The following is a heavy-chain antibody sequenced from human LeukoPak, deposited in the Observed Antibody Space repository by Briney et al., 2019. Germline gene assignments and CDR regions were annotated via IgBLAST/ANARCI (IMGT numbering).Heavy chain of an antibody. V-gene: IGHV3-23*01. Sequence: GGSLRLSCAASGFTFSTYTIRWVRQAPGKGLEWMSSISGCGSGTYYADSGQGPFTIPRDNSQNTGYLQMSSLRAEDTAVYFCAKVWGGFDYWGRGTLVTVSS. CDR1: GFTFSTYT. CDR2: ISGCGSGT. D-gene: IGHD3-10*01. CDR3: AKVWGGFDY. J-gene: IGHJ4*02.